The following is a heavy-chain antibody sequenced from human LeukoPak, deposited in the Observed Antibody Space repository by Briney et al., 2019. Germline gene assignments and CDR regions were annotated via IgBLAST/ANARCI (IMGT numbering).Heavy chain of an antibody. CDR2: IKTNSDGGTT. J-gene: IGHJ4*02. V-gene: IGHV3-15*01. Sequence: KSGGSLRLSCAASGFTFSNAWMNWVCQAPGKGLEWLGRIKTNSDGGTTDYAAPVKGRFTISRDDSKNTVYLQMNSLKTEDTAVYYCTAYGFDYWGQGTLVTVSS. D-gene: IGHD3-10*01. CDR1: GFTFSNAW. CDR3: TAYGFDY.